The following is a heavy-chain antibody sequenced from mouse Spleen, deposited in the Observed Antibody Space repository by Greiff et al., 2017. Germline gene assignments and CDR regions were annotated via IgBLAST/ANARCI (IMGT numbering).Heavy chain of an antibody. CDR2: INPSSGYT. CDR3: ASPYYGYAIDY. Sequence: QDQLQQSGAELARPGASVKMSCKASGYTFTSYTMHWVKQRPGQGLEWIGYINPSSGYTKYNQKFKDKATLTADKSSSTAYMQLSSLTSEDSAVYYCASPYYGYAIDYWGQGTSVTVSS. V-gene: IGHV1-4*01. CDR1: GYTFTSYT. D-gene: IGHD1-1*01. J-gene: IGHJ4*01.